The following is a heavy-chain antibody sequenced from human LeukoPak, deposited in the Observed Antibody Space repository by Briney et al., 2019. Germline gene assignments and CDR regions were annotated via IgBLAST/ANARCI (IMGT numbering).Heavy chain of an antibody. J-gene: IGHJ5*02. CDR3: ARDAHIAYCGGDCYSHNWFDP. V-gene: IGHV3-48*01. Sequence: GGSLRLSCAASGFTFSSYNMNWVRQAPGKGLEWVSYMSSSISTKYYADSVKGRFTISRDNAKNSLYLQMNSLRAEDTAVYYCARDAHIAYCGGDCYSHNWFDPWGQGTLVTVSS. CDR1: GFTFSSYN. D-gene: IGHD2-21*02. CDR2: MSSSISTK.